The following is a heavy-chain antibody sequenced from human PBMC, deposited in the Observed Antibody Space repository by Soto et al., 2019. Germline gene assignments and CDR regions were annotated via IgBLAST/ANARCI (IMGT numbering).Heavy chain of an antibody. V-gene: IGHV4-59*01. J-gene: IGHJ6*02. Sequence: SDTLSLSCIVSVGSIRYYFWTWIRQSPGRGLEWIGYISSSGTVKYNSSLKSRVTISLDRSRNQFSQKLSSVTAADTAVYFCARDRKLELPGNYYYYGMDVWGQGTTVTVSS. CDR3: ARDRKLELPGNYYYYGMDV. CDR2: ISSSGTV. CDR1: VGSIRYYF. D-gene: IGHD1-7*01.